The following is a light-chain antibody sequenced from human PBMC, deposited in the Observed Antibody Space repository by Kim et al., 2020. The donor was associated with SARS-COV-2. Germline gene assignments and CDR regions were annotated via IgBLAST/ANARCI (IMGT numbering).Light chain of an antibody. Sequence: EIVMTQSPATLSVSPGERVTLSCRASRSVDNNFSWYQQRPGQAPRVLIRGVSTRATGIPARFSGGGSGTEFTLTIDSLQPEDLAVYYCLQYKNWYTFGQGTKLEI. J-gene: IGKJ2*01. CDR2: GVS. CDR3: LQYKNWYT. CDR1: RSVDNN. V-gene: IGKV3-15*01.